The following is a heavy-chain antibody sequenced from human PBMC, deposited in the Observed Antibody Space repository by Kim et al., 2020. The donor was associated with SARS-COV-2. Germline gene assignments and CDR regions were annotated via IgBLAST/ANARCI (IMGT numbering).Heavy chain of an antibody. V-gene: IGHV5-51*01. Sequence: GESLKISCKGSGYNFTSYWIGWVRQMPGKGLEWMGIIYPGDSDTRYSPSFQGQVTISADKSISTAYLQRSSLKASDTAMYYCARHRGYYYYYMDVWGKGTTVTVSS. J-gene: IGHJ6*03. CDR1: GYNFTSYW. CDR3: ARHRGYYYYYMDV. CDR2: IYPGDSDT.